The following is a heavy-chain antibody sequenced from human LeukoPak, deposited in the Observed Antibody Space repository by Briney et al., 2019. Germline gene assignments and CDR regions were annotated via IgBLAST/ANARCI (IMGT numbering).Heavy chain of an antibody. D-gene: IGHD3-10*01. CDR3: AKGGLWFGKNDY. V-gene: IGHV3-23*01. Sequence: GGSLRLSCAASGFTFSTYAMSWVRQAPGKGLEWVSAISGSGDSTYYAGSVKGRFTISRDNSKDTLYLQMNSLRAEDTAVYYCAKGGLWFGKNDYWGQGTLVTVSS. CDR1: GFTFSTYA. CDR2: ISGSGDST. J-gene: IGHJ4*02.